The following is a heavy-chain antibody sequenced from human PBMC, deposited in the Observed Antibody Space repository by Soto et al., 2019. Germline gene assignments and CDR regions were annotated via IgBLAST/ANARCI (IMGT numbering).Heavy chain of an antibody. CDR1: GGSITTSYY. V-gene: IGHV4-31*03. J-gene: IGHJ5*02. CDR2: IYYTGST. CDR3: ARGIYSSSTPNWFDP. Sequence: PSETLSLTCSVSGGSITTSYYWGLIRQLPGEGLEWIGYIYYTGSTYYNPSLKSRVTMSVDTSKNQFSLRLTSVTAADTAVYYCARGIYSSSTPNWFDPWGQGTLVTVS. D-gene: IGHD6-6*01.